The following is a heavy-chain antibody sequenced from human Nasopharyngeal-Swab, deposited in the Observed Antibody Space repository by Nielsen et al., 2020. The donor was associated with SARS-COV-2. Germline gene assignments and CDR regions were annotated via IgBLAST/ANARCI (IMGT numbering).Heavy chain of an antibody. J-gene: IGHJ4*02. Sequence: GESLKISCAASGFTFSSYGMHWVRQAPGKGLEWVAVIWYDGSNKYYADSVKGRFTISRDNSKNTLYLQMNSLRAEDTAVYYCARDADYYDSSGYVGCISCYFDYWGQGTLVTVSS. V-gene: IGHV3-33*01. CDR2: IWYDGSNK. CDR3: ARDADYYDSSGYVGCISCYFDY. CDR1: GFTFSSYG. D-gene: IGHD3-22*01.